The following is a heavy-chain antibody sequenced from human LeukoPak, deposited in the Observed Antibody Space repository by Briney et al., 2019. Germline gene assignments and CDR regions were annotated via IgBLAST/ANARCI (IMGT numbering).Heavy chain of an antibody. D-gene: IGHD3-22*01. CDR1: GFTFSSYS. CDR3: ARGRAYDSSGYYDHYFDH. CDR2: ISSSSSYI. Sequence: GGSLRLSSAASGFTFSSYSMNWVRQAPGKGLEWVSSISSSSSYIYYADSVKGRFTISRDNAKNSLYLQMNSLRAEDTAVYYCARGRAYDSSGYYDHYFDHWGQGTLVTVSS. J-gene: IGHJ4*02. V-gene: IGHV3-21*01.